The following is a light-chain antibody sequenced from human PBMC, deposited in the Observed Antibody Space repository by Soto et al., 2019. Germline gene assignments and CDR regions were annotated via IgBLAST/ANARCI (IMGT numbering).Light chain of an antibody. CDR3: QQYHGYSLT. CDR2: DAS. J-gene: IGKJ1*01. V-gene: IGKV1-5*01. CDR1: QTISFS. Sequence: DIQMPQSPSTLSASVGDRVTITCRASQTISFSLAWYQQKPGKAPKLLIYDASTLQSGVQSRFSGRESGTEFILTISGLQPDDCATYYCQQYHGYSLTLGHGTKVYI.